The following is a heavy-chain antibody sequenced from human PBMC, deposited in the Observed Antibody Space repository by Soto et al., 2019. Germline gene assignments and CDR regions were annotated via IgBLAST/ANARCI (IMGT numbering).Heavy chain of an antibody. CDR2: IYYSGST. J-gene: IGHJ6*02. V-gene: IGHV4-59*01. CDR1: GDSIRSYY. Sequence: QVQLQESGPGLVKPSETLSLTCTVSGDSIRSYYWTWIRQPPGKGLELIGYIYYSGSTRYNPSLKSRVTFSVDISKNQFSLKLSSVIAADTAVYYSARAYGAFDNGLDVWGQGTAVTVSS. D-gene: IGHD2-8*01. CDR3: ARAYGAFDNGLDV.